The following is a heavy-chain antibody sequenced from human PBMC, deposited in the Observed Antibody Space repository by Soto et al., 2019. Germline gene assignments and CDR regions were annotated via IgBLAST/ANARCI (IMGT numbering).Heavy chain of an antibody. CDR1: DGSISSGESS. V-gene: IGHV4-30-2*01. J-gene: IGHJ4*02. CDR3: ARRQVVAAQH. D-gene: IGHD2-15*01. CDR2: IYHSGST. Sequence: LQLQESGSGLVKPSQTLSLTCAVSDGSISSGESSWNWIRKPPGKGLEWIGYIYHSGSTYYNPSLKSRVTISVDRSKNQFSLKLSSVTAADTAVYYCARRQVVAAQHWGQGTLVTVSS.